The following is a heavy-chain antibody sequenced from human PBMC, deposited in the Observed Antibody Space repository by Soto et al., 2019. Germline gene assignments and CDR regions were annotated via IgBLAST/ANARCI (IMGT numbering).Heavy chain of an antibody. D-gene: IGHD3-16*02. V-gene: IGHV1-69*02. CDR2: IIPILGIA. CDR1: GGTFSSYT. Sequence: QVQLVQSGAEVKKPGSSVKVSCKASGGTFSSYTISWVRQAPGQGLEWMGRIIPILGIANYAQKFQGRVKNTADTSTSTAYMELSSLRSEDTAVYSCARSWRESYHLNAFDNWGQGTMVTVSS. CDR3: ARSWRESYHLNAFDN. J-gene: IGHJ3*02.